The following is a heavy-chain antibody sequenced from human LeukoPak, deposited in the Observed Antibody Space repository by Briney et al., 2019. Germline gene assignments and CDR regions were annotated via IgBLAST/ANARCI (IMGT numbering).Heavy chain of an antibody. J-gene: IGHJ4*02. CDR3: ARNQAGGWLQLFDY. Sequence: TSETLSLTCTVSGGSFINYYWSWIRQPPGKGLEWIGYINYSGSTNYNPSLKSRVTISVDTSKSQFSLRLSSVTAADTAVYYCARNQAGGWLQLFDYWGQGTLVTVSS. D-gene: IGHD5-24*01. CDR2: INYSGST. CDR1: GGSFINYY. V-gene: IGHV4-59*01.